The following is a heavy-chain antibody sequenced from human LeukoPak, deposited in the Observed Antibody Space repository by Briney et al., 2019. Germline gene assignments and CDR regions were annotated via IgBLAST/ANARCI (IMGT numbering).Heavy chain of an antibody. CDR2: IYHSGST. CDR3: ARVTPSDYYDSSGYYPDAFDI. V-gene: IGHV4-38-2*02. D-gene: IGHD3-22*01. J-gene: IGHJ3*02. Sequence: SETLSLTCTVSGYSISSGYYWGWIRQPPGKGLEWIGSIYHSGSTYYNPSLKSRVTISVDTSKNQFSLKLSSVTAADTAVYYCARVTPSDYYDSSGYYPDAFDIWGQGTMVTVSS. CDR1: GYSISSGYY.